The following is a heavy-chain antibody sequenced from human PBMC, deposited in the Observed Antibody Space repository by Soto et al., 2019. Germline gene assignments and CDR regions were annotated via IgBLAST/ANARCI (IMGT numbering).Heavy chain of an antibody. D-gene: IGHD2-8*01. CDR1: GFTFSSYD. V-gene: IGHV3-13*01. Sequence: ESGGGLVQPGGSLRLSCAASGFTFSSYDMHWVRQATGKGLEWVSAIGTAGDTYYPGSVKGRFTISRENAKNSLYLQMNSLRAGDTAVYYCARASPLTYAFDIWGQGTMVTVSS. J-gene: IGHJ3*02. CDR2: IGTAGDT. CDR3: ARASPLTYAFDI.